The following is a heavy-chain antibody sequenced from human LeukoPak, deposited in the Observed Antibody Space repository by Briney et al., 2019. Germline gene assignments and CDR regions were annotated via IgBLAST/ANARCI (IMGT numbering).Heavy chain of an antibody. Sequence: ASVTVSCKASGDTLSNHCFIWARQAPGQGLEWMGWINPNSGVTSSAQKFQGRVTMTRDTSITTVYMEVRWLTSDDTAIYYCARADRLDGAPYLIGPWGQGTLVTVSS. CDR2: INPNSGVT. CDR1: GDTLSNHC. V-gene: IGHV1-2*02. CDR3: ARADRLDGAPYLIGP. J-gene: IGHJ5*02. D-gene: IGHD2-21*01.